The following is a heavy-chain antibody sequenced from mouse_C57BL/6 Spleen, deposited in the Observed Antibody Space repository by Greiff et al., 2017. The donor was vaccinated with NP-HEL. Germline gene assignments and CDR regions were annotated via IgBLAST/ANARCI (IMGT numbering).Heavy chain of an antibody. V-gene: IGHV1-55*01. CDR1: GYTFTSYW. CDR2: IYPGSGST. Sequence: QVQLQQPGAELVKPGASVKMSCKASGYTFTSYWITWVKQRPGQGLEWIGDIYPGSGSTNYNEKFKSKATLTVDTSSSTAYMQLSSLTSEDSAVYYCARGGLYGNYSWFAYWGQGTLVTVSA. CDR3: ARGGLYGNYSWFAY. J-gene: IGHJ3*01. D-gene: IGHD2-1*01.